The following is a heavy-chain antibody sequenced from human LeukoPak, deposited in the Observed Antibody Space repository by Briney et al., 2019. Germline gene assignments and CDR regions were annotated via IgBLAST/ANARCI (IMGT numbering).Heavy chain of an antibody. CDR2: MNSDGSST. V-gene: IGHV3-74*01. J-gene: IGHJ4*02. Sequence: GGSLRLSCAASGFTFSNFWMHWVRQAPGKGLVWVSRMNSDGSSTSYADSVKGRFTISRDNAKNTLYLQMNSLRAEDTAVYYCAKERTDSSGWAFDYWGQGTLVTVPS. CDR1: GFTFSNFW. CDR3: AKERTDSSGWAFDY. D-gene: IGHD6-19*01.